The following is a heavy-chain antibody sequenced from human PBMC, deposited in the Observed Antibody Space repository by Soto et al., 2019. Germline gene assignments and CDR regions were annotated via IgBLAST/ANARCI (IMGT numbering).Heavy chain of an antibody. Sequence: GESLKISCKGSGYSFTSYWISWVRQMPGKGLEWMGRIDPSDSYTNYSPSFQGHVTISADKSISTAYLQWSSLKASDTAMYYCARHTMGYSSSWYVLMDVWGQGTTVTVSS. CDR1: GYSFTSYW. CDR3: ARHTMGYSSSWYVLMDV. J-gene: IGHJ6*02. D-gene: IGHD6-13*01. V-gene: IGHV5-10-1*01. CDR2: IDPSDSYT.